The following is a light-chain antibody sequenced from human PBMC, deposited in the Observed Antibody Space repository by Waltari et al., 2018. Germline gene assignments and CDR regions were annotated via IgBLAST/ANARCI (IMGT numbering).Light chain of an antibody. CDR3: AAWDDSYWG. CDR2: SNT. CDR1: SSNIGSNA. V-gene: IGLV1-44*01. J-gene: IGLJ3*02. Sequence: QSVLTQPPSASGTTGQRVTTSCSGSSSNIGSNAVNWYQQLPGTAPKLRIYSNTQRPSVVPDRFSGSKSGSSASLAISGLQSEDDADYYCAAWDDSYWGFGGGTKLTVL.